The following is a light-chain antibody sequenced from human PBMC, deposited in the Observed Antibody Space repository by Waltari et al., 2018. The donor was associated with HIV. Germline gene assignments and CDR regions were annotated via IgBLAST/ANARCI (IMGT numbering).Light chain of an antibody. V-gene: IGLV1-44*01. CDR3: ATWDGSLNGV. CDR2: SDN. Sequence: QSVLTQAPSASGTPGQRVLISCSGSSPNIGRNTVSWYQQLPGTAPNLLIFSDNRRPSGIPERFSGSKSGTSASLAISGLQIEDEGDYFCATWDGSLNGVFGGGTKLTVL. CDR1: SPNIGRNT. J-gene: IGLJ3*02.